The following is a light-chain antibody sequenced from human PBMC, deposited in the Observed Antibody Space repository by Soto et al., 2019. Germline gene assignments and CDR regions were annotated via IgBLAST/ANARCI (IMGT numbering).Light chain of an antibody. Sequence: QSVLTQPPSAPGSPGQSVTISCTGTSSDVGGYNYVSWYQQHPGKVPKLMIYEVTKRPSGVPDRFSGSKSGDTASLTVSGLQAEDEADYYCSSYAGSNNYVFGTGTKVTVL. CDR2: EVT. J-gene: IGLJ1*01. CDR3: SSYAGSNNYV. V-gene: IGLV2-8*01. CDR1: SSDVGGYNY.